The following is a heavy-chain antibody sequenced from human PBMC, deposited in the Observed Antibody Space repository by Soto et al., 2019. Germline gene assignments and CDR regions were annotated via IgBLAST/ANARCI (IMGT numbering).Heavy chain of an antibody. V-gene: IGHV3-9*01. CDR3: AKDARGSSSWYYLDP. CDR2: ISRNGNTI. Sequence: DVQLVESGGGLVQPGRSLRLSCAASGFSFDDYAMHWVRQAPGKGLEWVSGISRNGNTIVYADSVKGRFTISTDNAKNSLYLQINSLSPEDTALYYCAKDARGSSSWYYLDPWGQGTLVTVSS. J-gene: IGHJ5*02. CDR1: GFSFDDYA. D-gene: IGHD6-13*01.